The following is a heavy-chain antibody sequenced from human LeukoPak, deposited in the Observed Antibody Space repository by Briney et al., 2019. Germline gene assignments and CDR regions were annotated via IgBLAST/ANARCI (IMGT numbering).Heavy chain of an antibody. V-gene: IGHV3-23*01. CDR2: ISGSGGST. J-gene: IGHJ4*02. D-gene: IGHD3-3*01. CDR1: GFTFSSYA. CDR3: AKDSDFWSGYYNFDY. Sequence: PGGSLRLSCAASGFTFSSYAMSWVRQAPGKGLEWVSAISGSGGSTCYADSVKGRFTISRDNSKNTLYLQMNSLRAEDTAVYYCAKDSDFWSGYYNFDYWGQGTLVIVSS.